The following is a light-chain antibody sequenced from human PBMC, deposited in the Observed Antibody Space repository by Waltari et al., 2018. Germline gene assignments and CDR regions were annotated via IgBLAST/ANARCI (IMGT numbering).Light chain of an antibody. V-gene: IGLV3-19*01. CDR3: SSRDSSASHVL. CDR1: SLRTSY. J-gene: IGLJ2*01. CDR2: GKN. Sequence: SSELTQDPAVSVALGQTVTITCQGASLRTSYASWYQQKSGQAPLLVLFGKNKRPSGIPDRFSGYNSETTTSLTITGAQAEDEADYYCSSRDSSASHVLFAGGTKLTVL.